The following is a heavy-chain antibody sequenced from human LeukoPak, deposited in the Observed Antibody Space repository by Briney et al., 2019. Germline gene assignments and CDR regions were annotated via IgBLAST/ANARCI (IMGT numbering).Heavy chain of an antibody. D-gene: IGHD2-8*01. CDR3: AKDGQSFNSMYDYFDS. V-gene: IGHV3-23*01. CDR2: IGGGDT. CDR1: GFTFRNFA. Sequence: GGSLRLSCSASGFTFRNFAISWVRQAPGKGLEWVSSIGGGDTYYADSVKGRFTISRDDSRSTVDLQMSSLRAEDTAVYYCAKDGQSFNSMYDYFDSWGQGTLVTVSS. J-gene: IGHJ4*02.